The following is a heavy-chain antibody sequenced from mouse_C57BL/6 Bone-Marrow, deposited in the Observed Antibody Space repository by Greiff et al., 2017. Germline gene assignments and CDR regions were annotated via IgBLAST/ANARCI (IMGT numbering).Heavy chain of an antibody. Sequence: VQLQQPGAELVRPGTSVKLSCKASGYTFTSYWMHWVKQRPGQGLEWIGVIDPSDSSTNYNQKFKGKATLTVDTSSSTAYMQLSSLTSEDAAVYYCARSLLRSAYWGQGTLVTVSA. D-gene: IGHD1-2*01. J-gene: IGHJ3*01. V-gene: IGHV1-59*01. CDR2: IDPSDSST. CDR3: ARSLLRSAY. CDR1: GYTFTSYW.